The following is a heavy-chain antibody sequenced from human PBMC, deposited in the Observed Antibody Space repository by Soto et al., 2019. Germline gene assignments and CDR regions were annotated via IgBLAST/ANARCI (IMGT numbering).Heavy chain of an antibody. V-gene: IGHV3-7*01. CDR3: ARDLSWLRITIFGVGLDDAFDI. D-gene: IGHD3-3*01. CDR2: IKQDGSEK. Sequence: GGSLRLSCAASGFTFSSYWMSWVRQAPGKGLEWVANIKQDGSEKYYVDSVKGRFTIFRDNAKNLLYLQMNSLRAEDTAGYYCARDLSWLRITIFGVGLDDAFDIWGQGTMVTVSS. CDR1: GFTFSSYW. J-gene: IGHJ3*02.